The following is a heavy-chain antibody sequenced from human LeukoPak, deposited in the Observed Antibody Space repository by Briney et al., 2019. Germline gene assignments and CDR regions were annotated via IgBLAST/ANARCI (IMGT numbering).Heavy chain of an antibody. CDR3: ARHEASYFYYYMDV. CDR2: VYYGETT. CDR1: GGSISSTTYY. V-gene: IGHV4-39*01. Sequence: ASETLSLTCTVSGGSISSTTYYWAWIRQPPGMGLEWIGSVYYGETTYYNPSIESRVTISVDTSKNQFSLRLNSVTAADTAVYYCARHEASYFYYYMDVWGAGTTVIVSS. J-gene: IGHJ6*03.